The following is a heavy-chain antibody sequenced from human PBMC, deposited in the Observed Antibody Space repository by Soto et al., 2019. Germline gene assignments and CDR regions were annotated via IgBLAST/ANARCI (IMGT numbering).Heavy chain of an antibody. V-gene: IGHV3-74*01. J-gene: IGHJ4*02. CDR2: INGNADNS. CDR1: GFSFVSYW. CDR3: VRDFRGAVAGSEFDH. D-gene: IGHD6-19*01. Sequence: GGSLRLSCAASGFSFVSYWVHWVRQVPGEGLAWVSRINGNADNSDYADSVKGRFTISRDNAMNRLYLQMDSLRADDTGVYYCVRDFRGAVAGSEFDHWGQGTLVTVSS.